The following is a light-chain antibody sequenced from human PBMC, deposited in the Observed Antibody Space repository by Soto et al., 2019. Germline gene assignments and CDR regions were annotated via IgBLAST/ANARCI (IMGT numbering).Light chain of an antibody. CDR1: SSDVGTYNL. CDR2: EVS. V-gene: IGLV2-23*02. CDR3: SSYASGSTHV. Sequence: QSALTQPASVSGSPGQSITISCTGSSSDVGTYNLVSWYQQHPGKAPKLMIYEVSKRPSGVSDRFSGSKSCNTASLTISGLQADDEADYYCSSYASGSTHVFGTGTKLTVL. J-gene: IGLJ1*01.